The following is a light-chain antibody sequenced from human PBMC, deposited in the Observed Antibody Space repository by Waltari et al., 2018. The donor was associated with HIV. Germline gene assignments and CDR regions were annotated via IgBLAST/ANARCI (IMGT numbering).Light chain of an antibody. J-gene: IGLJ3*02. Sequence: QTVVTQETSFSVSPGGTVTLTCGLNSASISPSHYPSWYQQTPGQAPRTLVYSTNIRSSGVPDRFSGSILGNKAALIITGAQADDECDYYCVVFVGNGIWAFGGGTKVTVL. CDR1: SASISPSHY. V-gene: IGLV8-61*01. CDR3: VVFVGNGIWA. CDR2: STN.